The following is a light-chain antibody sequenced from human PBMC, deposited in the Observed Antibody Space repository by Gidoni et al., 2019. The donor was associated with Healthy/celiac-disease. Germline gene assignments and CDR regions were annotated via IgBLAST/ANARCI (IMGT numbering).Light chain of an antibody. J-gene: IGKJ2*01. Sequence: EIVLTQAPATLSLSPGERATLTCRTSQSVSSYLAWYQQKPGQAPRLLIYDASNRATGIPARFSVSGSGTDFTLTISILEPEDFAVYYCQQRSNWPPRYTFGQGTKLEIK. CDR3: QQRSNWPPRYT. CDR2: DAS. CDR1: QSVSSY. V-gene: IGKV3-11*01.